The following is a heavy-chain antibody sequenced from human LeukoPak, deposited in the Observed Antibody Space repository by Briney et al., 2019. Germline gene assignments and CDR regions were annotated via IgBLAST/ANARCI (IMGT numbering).Heavy chain of an antibody. CDR2: ISAYNGNT. J-gene: IGHJ4*02. V-gene: IGHV1-18*01. CDR1: GYTFTSYG. CDR3: ARDVEQQLVRAVDY. Sequence: ASVKVSCKASGYTFTSYGISWVRQAPGQGLEWMGWISAYNGNTNYAQKLQGRVTMTTDTSTSTAYMELRSLRSDGTAVYYCARDVEQQLVRAVDYWGQGTLVTVSS. D-gene: IGHD6-13*01.